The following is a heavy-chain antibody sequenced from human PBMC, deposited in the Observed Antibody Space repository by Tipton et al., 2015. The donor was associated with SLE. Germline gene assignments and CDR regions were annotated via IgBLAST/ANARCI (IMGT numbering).Heavy chain of an antibody. J-gene: IGHJ4*02. Sequence: TLSLTCTVSGDSITNFFWSWIRQPPGKGLEWIGYLYTGGSTHHNPSLQSRVTISVDTSKNQFSLKLTSVTDADTAVYYCARLPEYYFDAWGQGTLVNVSS. V-gene: IGHV4-4*08. CDR3: ARLPEYYFDA. CDR2: LYTGGST. CDR1: GDSITNFF. D-gene: IGHD2/OR15-2a*01.